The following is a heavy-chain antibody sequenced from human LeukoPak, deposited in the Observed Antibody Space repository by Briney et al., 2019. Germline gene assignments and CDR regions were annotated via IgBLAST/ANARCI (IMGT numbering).Heavy chain of an antibody. V-gene: IGHV3-11*01. D-gene: IGHD3-22*01. Sequence: GGSLRLSCAASGFTFSDHYMSWIRQAPGKGLEWVSYISSSGSTIYYADSVKGRFTISRDNAKNSLYLQMNSLRAEDTAVYYCARVLPPSDYDSSGYYYDHFAFDIWGQGTMVTVSS. CDR3: ARVLPPSDYDSSGYYYDHFAFDI. J-gene: IGHJ3*02. CDR2: ISSSGSTI. CDR1: GFTFSDHY.